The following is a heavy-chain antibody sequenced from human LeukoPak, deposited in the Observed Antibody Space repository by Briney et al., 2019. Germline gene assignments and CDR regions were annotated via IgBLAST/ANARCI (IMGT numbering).Heavy chain of an antibody. CDR3: ARDGLLWFGELSYDAFDI. D-gene: IGHD3-10*01. Sequence: SETLSLTCAVYGGSFSGYYWSWIRQPPGKGLGWIGEINHSGSTNYNPSLKSRVTISVDTSKNQFSLKLSSVTAADTAVYYCARDGLLWFGELSYDAFDIWGQGTMVTVSS. V-gene: IGHV4-34*01. J-gene: IGHJ3*02. CDR1: GGSFSGYY. CDR2: INHSGST.